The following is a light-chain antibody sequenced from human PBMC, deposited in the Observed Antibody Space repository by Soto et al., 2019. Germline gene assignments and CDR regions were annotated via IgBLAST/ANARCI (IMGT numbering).Light chain of an antibody. CDR3: SSYTTNKTLL. CDR2: EVS. J-gene: IGLJ2*01. V-gene: IGLV2-14*01. Sequence: QSVLTQPASVSGSPGQSITISCTGTSSDVGAYNFVSWYQQHPGKAPKLIFYEVSNRPPGLSDRFSGSKSGTTASLTISGLQAEDEAVYFCSSYTTNKTLLFGGGTK. CDR1: SSDVGAYNF.